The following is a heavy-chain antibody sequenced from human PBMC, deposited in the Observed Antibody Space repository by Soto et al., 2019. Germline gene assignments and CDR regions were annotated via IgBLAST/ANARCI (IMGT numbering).Heavy chain of an antibody. Sequence: PGGSLRLSCAASGFTFSNAWINWVRQAPGKGLEWVGRIKSKIDGGTTDFAAPVKGRFAISRDDSKNMVYLEMNSLKTEDTGVYYCAKDRLGGNFDYWGQGTQVTVSS. CDR2: IKSKIDGGTT. CDR1: GFTFSNAW. J-gene: IGHJ4*02. V-gene: IGHV3-15*07. CDR3: AKDRLGGNFDY.